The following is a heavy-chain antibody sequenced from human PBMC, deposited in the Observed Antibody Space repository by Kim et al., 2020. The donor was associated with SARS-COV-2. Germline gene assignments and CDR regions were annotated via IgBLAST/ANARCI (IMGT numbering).Heavy chain of an antibody. CDR3: ARLHSIDYFDY. J-gene: IGHJ4*02. Sequence: NSAQKLQGRVTMTTDTSTSTAYMGLRSLRSDDTAVYYCARLHSIDYFDYWGQGTLVTVSS. V-gene: IGHV1-18*01. D-gene: IGHD1-26*01.